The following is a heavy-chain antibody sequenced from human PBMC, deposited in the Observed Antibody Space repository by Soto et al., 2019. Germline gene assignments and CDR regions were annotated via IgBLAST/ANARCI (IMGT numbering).Heavy chain of an antibody. CDR2: MQYRGFS. V-gene: IGHV4-59*01. J-gene: IGHJ4*02. CDR1: GDSISNYY. CDR3: ARTVMPVGNLAAFDH. D-gene: IGHD7-27*01. Sequence: SETLSLTCTVSGDSISNYYWSWIRQPPGKRLEWIGCMQYRGFSIYNPSLESRVTMSVDPSKNQCSLKLTSVTAADSAVYFCARTVMPVGNLAAFDHWGQGVLVTAPQ.